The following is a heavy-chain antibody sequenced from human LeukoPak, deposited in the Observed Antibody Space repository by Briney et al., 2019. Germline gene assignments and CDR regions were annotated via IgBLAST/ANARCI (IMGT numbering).Heavy chain of an antibody. V-gene: IGHV1-69*13. D-gene: IGHD6-13*01. CDR2: IIPIFGTA. J-gene: IGHJ6*02. CDR1: GYTFTSYG. CDR3: AGLRYSSSWYGDGMDV. Sequence: EASVKVSCKASGYTFTSYGISWVRQAPGQGLEWMGGIIPIFGTANYAQKFQGRVTITADESTSTAYMELSSLRSEDTAVYYCAGLRYSSSWYGDGMDVWGQGTTVTVSS.